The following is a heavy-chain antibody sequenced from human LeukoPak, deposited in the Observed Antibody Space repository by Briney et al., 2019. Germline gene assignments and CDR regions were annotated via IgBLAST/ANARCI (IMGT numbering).Heavy chain of an antibody. V-gene: IGHV4-59*01. CDR2: IYYSGST. CDR3: ARAGRRDGYIDYFDY. J-gene: IGHJ4*02. D-gene: IGHD5-24*01. Sequence: SETLSLTCTVSGGSISSYYWSWIRQPPGKGLEWIGYIYYSGSTYYNPSLKSRVTISVDTSKNQFSLKLSSVTAADTAVYYCARAGRRDGYIDYFDYWGQGTLVTVSS. CDR1: GGSISSYY.